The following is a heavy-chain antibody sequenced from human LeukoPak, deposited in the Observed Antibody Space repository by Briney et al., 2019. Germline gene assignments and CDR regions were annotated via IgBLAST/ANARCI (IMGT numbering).Heavy chain of an antibody. CDR1: GFTFSSYA. J-gene: IGHJ4*02. CDR3: AKVDTAMATDY. V-gene: IGHV3-23*01. CDR2: ISGSGGST. D-gene: IGHD5-18*01. Sequence: RRSLRLSCAASGFTFSSYAMSWVRQAPGKGLEWVSAISGSGGSTYYADSVKGRFTISRDNSKNTLYLQMISLRAEDTAVYYCAKVDTAMATDYWGQGTLVTVSS.